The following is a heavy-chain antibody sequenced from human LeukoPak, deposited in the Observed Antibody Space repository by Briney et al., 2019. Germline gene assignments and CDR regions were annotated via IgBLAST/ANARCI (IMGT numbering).Heavy chain of an antibody. Sequence: ASVKVSCKASGGTFSSYAISWVRQAPGQGLEWMGRIIPIFGTANYAQKFQGRVTITTDESTSTAYMELSSLRSEDTAVYYCARDLPYYDSSAYDHRLWFHPWGQGTLVTVSS. V-gene: IGHV1-69*05. CDR3: ARDLPYYDSSAYDHRLWFHP. D-gene: IGHD3-22*01. CDR1: GGTFSSYA. J-gene: IGHJ5*02. CDR2: IIPIFGTA.